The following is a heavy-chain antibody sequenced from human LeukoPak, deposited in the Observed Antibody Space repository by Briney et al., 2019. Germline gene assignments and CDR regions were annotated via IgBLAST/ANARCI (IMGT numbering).Heavy chain of an antibody. D-gene: IGHD2-15*01. Sequence: RASETLSLTCAVYGGSFSGYYWSWIRQPPGKGLEWIGEINHSGSTNYNPSLKSRVTISVDTSKNQFSPKLSSVTAADTAVYYCARRTRYCSGGSCYPVSWFDPWGQGTLVTVSS. CDR2: INHSGST. V-gene: IGHV4-34*01. CDR1: GGSFSGYY. J-gene: IGHJ5*02. CDR3: ARRTRYCSGGSCYPVSWFDP.